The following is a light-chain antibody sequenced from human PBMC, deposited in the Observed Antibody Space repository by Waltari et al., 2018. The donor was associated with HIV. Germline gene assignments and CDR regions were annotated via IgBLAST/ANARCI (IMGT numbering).Light chain of an antibody. J-gene: IGLJ3*02. CDR2: DIN. CDR3: GTWDTSLSAGV. CDR1: SSNIGNNY. V-gene: IGLV1-51*01. Sequence: QSVLTQPPSVSAAPGQKVVISCSGSSSNIGNNYVSWFQQHPGTAPKFIIFDINKRPSVIPDRFSGSRSGTSATLTITGLQTGDEADYYCGTWDTSLSAGVFGGGTKVTVL.